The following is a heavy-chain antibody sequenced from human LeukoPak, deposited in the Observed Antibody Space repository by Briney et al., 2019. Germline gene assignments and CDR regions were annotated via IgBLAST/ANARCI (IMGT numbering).Heavy chain of an antibody. V-gene: IGHV4-34*01. D-gene: IGHD2-2*01. CDR2: INHSGST. Sequence: PSETLSLTCAVYGGSFSGYYWSWIRQPPGKGLEWIGEINHSGSTNYNPSLKSRVTISVDTSKNQFSLKLSSVTAADTAVYYCARSIVVVPACMTNWFDPWGQGTLVTVSS. CDR3: ARSIVVVPACMTNWFDP. J-gene: IGHJ5*02. CDR1: GGSFSGYY.